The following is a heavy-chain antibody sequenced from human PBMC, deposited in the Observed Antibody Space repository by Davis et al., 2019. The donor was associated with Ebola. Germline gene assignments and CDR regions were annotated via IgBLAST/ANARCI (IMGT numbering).Heavy chain of an antibody. Sequence: PGGSLRLSCVASGFSVTDYFMSWIRQAPGKGLEWISYLSRSGNTIYYADSVKGRFTMSRDSSKNSLYLQMNSLRDDDTAVYYCAREDILVQPPTRGFESWGQGTLVTVSS. J-gene: IGHJ5*01. CDR2: LSRSGNTI. CDR1: GFSVTDYF. V-gene: IGHV3-11*01. D-gene: IGHD3-9*01. CDR3: AREDILVQPPTRGFES.